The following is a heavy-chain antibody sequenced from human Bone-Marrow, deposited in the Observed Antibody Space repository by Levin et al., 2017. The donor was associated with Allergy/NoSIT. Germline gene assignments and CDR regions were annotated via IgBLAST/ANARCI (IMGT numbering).Heavy chain of an antibody. CDR3: ATVSYIAAAEGGMDV. J-gene: IGHJ6*02. D-gene: IGHD6-13*01. V-gene: IGHV1-24*01. CDR2: FDPEDGET. Sequence: ASVKVSCKVSGYTLTELSMHWVRQAPGKGLEWMGGFDPEDGETIYAQKFQGRVTMTEDTSTDTAYMELSSLRSEDTAVYYCATVSYIAAAEGGMDVWGQGTTVTVSS. CDR1: GYTLTELS.